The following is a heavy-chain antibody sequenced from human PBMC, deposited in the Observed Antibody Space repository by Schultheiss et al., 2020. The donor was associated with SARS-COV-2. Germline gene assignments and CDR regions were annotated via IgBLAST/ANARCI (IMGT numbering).Heavy chain of an antibody. CDR1: GGSVSNGYFY. Sequence: SQTLSLTCPVSGGSVSNGYFYWSWIRQPPGKGLEWIGNIYYMGSINYNPSLKSRVTISLDTSKNQFALKLSSVTAADTAVYYCARVPYGDPYWYFDLWGRGTLVTVSS. CDR2: IYYMGSI. V-gene: IGHV4-61*01. D-gene: IGHD4-17*01. J-gene: IGHJ2*01. CDR3: ARVPYGDPYWYFDL.